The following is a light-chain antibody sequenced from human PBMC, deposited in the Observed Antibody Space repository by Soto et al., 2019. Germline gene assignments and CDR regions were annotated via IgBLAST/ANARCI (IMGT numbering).Light chain of an antibody. CDR1: QSVSSY. CDR3: QQRSDWPWT. J-gene: IGKJ1*01. CDR2: EAS. Sequence: EIVLRQSARTLYLSPGERAKHSWRACQSVSSYLAWYQQKPGQAPRLLMYEASNRATGIPARFSGGGSGTDFTLTISSLEPEDFAVYYCQQRSDWPWTFGQGTKV. V-gene: IGKV3-11*01.